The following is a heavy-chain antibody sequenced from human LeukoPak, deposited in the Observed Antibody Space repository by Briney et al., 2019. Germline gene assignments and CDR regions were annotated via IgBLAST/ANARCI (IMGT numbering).Heavy chain of an antibody. V-gene: IGHV3-21*01. CDR3: ARAFCSGGTCYHYFDY. Sequence: PGGSLRLSCAASGFTFSTYSMNWVRQAPGKGLEWVSSISSGSSYIYYADSVKGRFTISRDNAKNSLFLQMNSLRAEDTAVYYCARAFCSGGTCYHYFDYWGQGTLVTVSS. CDR2: ISSGSSYI. J-gene: IGHJ4*02. CDR1: GFTFSTYS. D-gene: IGHD2-15*01.